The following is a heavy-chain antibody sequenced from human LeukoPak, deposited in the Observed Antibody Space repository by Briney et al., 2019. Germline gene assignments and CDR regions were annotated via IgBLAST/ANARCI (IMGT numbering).Heavy chain of an antibody. CDR2: ISGGGDLT. D-gene: IGHD6-13*01. Sequence: GGSLRLSCAASGFTFSNYDMTWVRQAPGRGLEWVSTISGGGDLTFYTDSVKGRFTISRDNSNNALYLQMNSLRAEDTAVYYCAKDGAIASVGWYYYMDVWGKGTTVTVSS. V-gene: IGHV3-23*01. J-gene: IGHJ6*03. CDR1: GFTFSNYD. CDR3: AKDGAIASVGWYYYMDV.